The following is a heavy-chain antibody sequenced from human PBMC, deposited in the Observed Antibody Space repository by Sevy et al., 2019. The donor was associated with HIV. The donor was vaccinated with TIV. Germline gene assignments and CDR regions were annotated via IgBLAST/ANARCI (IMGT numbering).Heavy chain of an antibody. D-gene: IGHD3-3*01. CDR3: AGQPYDFWSGYYFDY. CDR1: GGSISSSSYY. J-gene: IGHJ4*02. V-gene: IGHV4-39*01. CDR2: IYYSGST. Sequence: SETLSLTCTVSGGSISSSSYYWGWIRQPPGKGLEWIGSIYYSGSTYYNPSLKSRVTISVDTSKNQLSLKLSSVTAADTAVYYCAGQPYDFWSGYYFDYWGQGTLVTVSS.